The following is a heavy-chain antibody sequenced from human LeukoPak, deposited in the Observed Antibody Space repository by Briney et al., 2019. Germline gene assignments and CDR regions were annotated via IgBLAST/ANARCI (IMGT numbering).Heavy chain of an antibody. V-gene: IGHV1-69*05. CDR2: IIPIFGTA. CDR1: GGTFSSYA. Sequence: ASVKVSCKASGGTFSSYAISWVRQAPGQGLKWMGGIIPIFGTANYAQKFQGRVTITTDESTSTAYMELSSLRSEDTAVYYCARGDYYDWNAFDIWGQGTMVTVSS. J-gene: IGHJ3*02. D-gene: IGHD3-22*01. CDR3: ARGDYYDWNAFDI.